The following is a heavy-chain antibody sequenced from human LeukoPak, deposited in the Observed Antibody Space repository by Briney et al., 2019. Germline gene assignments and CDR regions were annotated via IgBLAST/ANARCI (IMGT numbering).Heavy chain of an antibody. D-gene: IGHD5-24*01. J-gene: IGHJ5*01. V-gene: IGHV4-31*03. CDR1: GDSINRGGHF. Sequence: SQTLSLTCTVSGDSINRGGHFWTWIRQHPGKGLEWLGYIYYSGTTSYNPSLRSRLTMSVDASKNQFSMKLTSVTAADTAIYFCARENNEGDVYNWLDFWGQGTQVIVSS. CDR3: ARENNEGDVYNWLDF. CDR2: IYYSGTT.